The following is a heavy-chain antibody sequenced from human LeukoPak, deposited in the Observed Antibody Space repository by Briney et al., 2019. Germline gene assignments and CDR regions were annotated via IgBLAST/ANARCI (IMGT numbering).Heavy chain of an antibody. CDR2: ISGSSGST. CDR1: GFTFSSYA. J-gene: IGHJ4*02. Sequence: TGGSLRLSCAASGFTFSSYAMSWVRQAPGKGLECVSPISGSSGSTYYADSVKGRFTTSRDNSKNTLYLQMNSLRAEDTAVYYCAKDESYGDYVDYWGQGTLVTVSS. V-gene: IGHV3-23*01. CDR3: AKDESYGDYVDY. D-gene: IGHD4-17*01.